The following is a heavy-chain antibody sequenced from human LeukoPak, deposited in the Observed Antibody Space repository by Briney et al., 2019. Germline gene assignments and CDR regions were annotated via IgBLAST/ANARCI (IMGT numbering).Heavy chain of an antibody. D-gene: IGHD3-16*01. CDR1: GGSISSGSYY. CDR2: IYTSGST. J-gene: IGHJ2*01. V-gene: IGHV4-61*02. CDR3: ARAGFGWYFDL. Sequence: SETLSPTCTVSGGSISSGSYYWSWIRQPAGKGLEWIGRIYTSGSTNYNPSLKSRVTISVDTSKNQFSLKLSSVTAADTAVYYCARAGFGWYFDLWGRGTLVTVSS.